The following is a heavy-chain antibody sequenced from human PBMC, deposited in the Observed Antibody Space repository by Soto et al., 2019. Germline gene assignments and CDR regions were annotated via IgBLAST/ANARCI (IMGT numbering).Heavy chain of an antibody. V-gene: IGHV1-69*01. CDR3: ARGPSRYSSSRYYYYGMDV. J-gene: IGHJ6*02. CDR2: IIPIFGTA. Sequence: QVQLVQSGAEVKKPGSSVKVSCKASGGTFSSYAISWVRQAPGQGLEWMGGIIPIFGTASYAQKFQGRVTITADESTSTAYMELSSLRSEDTAVYYCARGPSRYSSSRYYYYGMDVWGQGTTVTVSS. D-gene: IGHD6-6*01. CDR1: GGTFSSYA.